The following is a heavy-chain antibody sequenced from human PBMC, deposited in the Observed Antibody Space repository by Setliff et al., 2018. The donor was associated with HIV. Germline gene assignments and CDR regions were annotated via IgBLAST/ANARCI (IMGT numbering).Heavy chain of an antibody. D-gene: IGHD3-22*01. CDR1: GGSISSHY. CDR2: VYYSGIT. CDR3: AGADYSDTSGYYSNFDY. J-gene: IGHJ4*02. Sequence: PSETLSLTCSVSGGSISSHYWSWIRQPPGKGLEWIGYVYYSGITNYNASLKSRVTISVDTSKNQFSLRLRSVTAADTAVYYCAGADYSDTSGYYSNFDYWGQGTLVTAPQ. V-gene: IGHV4-59*11.